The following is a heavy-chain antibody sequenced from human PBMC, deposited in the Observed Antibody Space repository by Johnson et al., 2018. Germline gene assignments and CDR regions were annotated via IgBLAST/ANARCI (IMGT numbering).Heavy chain of an antibody. CDR1: GFTFSNYG. CDR2: ISYDGSKK. V-gene: IGHV3-30*18. Sequence: QVQLQESGGGVVQPGRSLRLSCAASGFTFSNYGMHWVRQAPGKGLEWVALISYDGSKKYYADSVKGRFIISRDNSKNTLSLQMNSLRAEDTAVYYCAKDGNSDFWSGYYTDRIYYYYYMDVWGKGTTVTVSS. J-gene: IGHJ6*03. CDR3: AKDGNSDFWSGYYTDRIYYYYYMDV. D-gene: IGHD3-3*01.